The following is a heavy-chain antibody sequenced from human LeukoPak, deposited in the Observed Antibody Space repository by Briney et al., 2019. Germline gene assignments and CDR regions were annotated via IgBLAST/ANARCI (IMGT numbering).Heavy chain of an antibody. CDR2: IWYGGSNK. D-gene: IGHD3-16*01. Sequence: GGSLRLSCAASGFTFSSSGMHWVRQAPGKGLEWVAVIWYGGSNKYYADSVKGRFTISRDNSKNTLYLQMNSLRAEDTAVYYCAKELGGGSRAFDIWGQGTMVTVSS. V-gene: IGHV3-30*02. CDR3: AKELGGGSRAFDI. CDR1: GFTFSSSG. J-gene: IGHJ3*02.